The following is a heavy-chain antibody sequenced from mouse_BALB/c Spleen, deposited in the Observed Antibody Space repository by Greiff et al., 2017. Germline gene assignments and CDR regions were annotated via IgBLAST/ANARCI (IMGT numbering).Heavy chain of an antibody. CDR2: ISDGGSYT. J-gene: IGHJ3*01. CDR3: ARLDSSGYVFSWFAY. CDR1: GFTFSDYY. D-gene: IGHD3-2*01. Sequence: EVQVVESGGGLVKPGGSLKLSCAASGFTFSDYYMYWVRQTPEKRLEWVATISDGGSYTYYPDSVKGRFTISRDNAKNNLYLQMSSLKSEDTAMYYCARLDSSGYVFSWFAYWGQGTLVTVSA. V-gene: IGHV5-4*02.